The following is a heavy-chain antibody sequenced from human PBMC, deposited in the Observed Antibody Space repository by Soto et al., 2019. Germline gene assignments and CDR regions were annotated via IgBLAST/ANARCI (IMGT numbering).Heavy chain of an antibody. D-gene: IGHD4-17*01. CDR3: ARDLTGDSYPRYYYYYGMDV. CDR2: IYSGGST. CDR1: GFTVSSNY. V-gene: IGHV3-53*01. Sequence: GGSLRLSCAASGFTVSSNYMSWVRQAPGKGLEWVSVIYSGGSTYYADSVKGRFTISRDNSKNTLYLQMNSLRAEDTAVYYCARDLTGDSYPRYYYYYGMDVWGQGTTVTVSS. J-gene: IGHJ6*02.